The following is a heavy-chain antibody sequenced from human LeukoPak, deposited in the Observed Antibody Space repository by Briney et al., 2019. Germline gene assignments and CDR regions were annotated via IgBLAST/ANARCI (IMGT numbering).Heavy chain of an antibody. Sequence: SETLSLTCAVYGGSFSGYYWSWIRQPPGKGLEWIGEINHSGSTNYNPSLKSRVTISVDTSKNQFPLKLSSVTAADTAVYYCAREAVAGPSFDYWGQGTLVTVSS. V-gene: IGHV4-34*01. CDR1: GGSFSGYY. J-gene: IGHJ4*02. CDR3: AREAVAGPSFDY. D-gene: IGHD6-19*01. CDR2: INHSGST.